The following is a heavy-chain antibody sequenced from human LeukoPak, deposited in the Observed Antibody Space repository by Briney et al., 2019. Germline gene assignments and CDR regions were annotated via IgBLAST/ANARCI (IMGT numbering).Heavy chain of an antibody. D-gene: IGHD5-24*01. CDR1: GGTFSSYA. CDR2: IIPIFGTA. Sequence: SVKVSCEASGGTFSSYAISWVRQAPGQGLEWMGGIIPIFGTANYAQKFQGRVTITADESTSTAHMELSSLRSEDTAVYYCARGGDGYNYRIDYWGQGTLVTVSS. V-gene: IGHV1-69*13. J-gene: IGHJ4*02. CDR3: ARGGDGYNYRIDY.